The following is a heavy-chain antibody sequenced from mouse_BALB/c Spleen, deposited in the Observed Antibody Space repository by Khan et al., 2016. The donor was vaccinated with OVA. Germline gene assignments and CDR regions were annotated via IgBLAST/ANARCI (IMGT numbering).Heavy chain of an antibody. Sequence: QVQLKESGPGLVAPSQSLSITCTVSGFSLTSYGVHWVRQPPGKGLEWLGVIWAGGSTNYNSALLSRLSISKDNSKSPVFLKMNSLQTDDTAMYYCARDTTVESYWYFDVWGEGTTVTVSS. CDR1: GFSLTSYG. CDR2: IWAGGST. J-gene: IGHJ1*01. V-gene: IGHV2-9*02. CDR3: ARDTTVESYWYFDV. D-gene: IGHD1-1*01.